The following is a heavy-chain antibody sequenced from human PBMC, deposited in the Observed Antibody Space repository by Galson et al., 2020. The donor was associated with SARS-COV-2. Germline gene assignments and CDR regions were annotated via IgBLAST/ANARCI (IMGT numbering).Heavy chain of an antibody. V-gene: IGHV3-48*02. D-gene: IGHD3-16*01. Sequence: GESLKISCAASALRFSFYSMNCVRPAPGKGLEWLSYITNRTHNTHYADSVKGRFTISRDNAKNSLYLQMNSLRDEDTAVYYCARALGYAYNFYFYNGMDVWGQGTTVSVSS. CDR3: ARALGYAYNFYFYNGMDV. CDR2: ITNRTHNT. J-gene: IGHJ6*02. CDR1: ALRFSFYS.